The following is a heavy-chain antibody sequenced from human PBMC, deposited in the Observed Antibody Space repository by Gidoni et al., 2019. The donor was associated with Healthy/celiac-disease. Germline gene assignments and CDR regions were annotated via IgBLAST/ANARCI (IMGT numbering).Heavy chain of an antibody. D-gene: IGHD4-17*01. CDR3: ARAPVT. CDR2: FYSGGST. Sequence: EVQLVESGGGLIQPGGSLRLSCSASGFTGSSNYMSGVRQAPGKGLEVVLVFYSGGSTYYADPVKGPFTISRDKSKNTLYLQMNSLRAEDTAVYYCARAPVTRGQGTLVTVSS. J-gene: IGHJ4*02. CDR1: GFTGSSNY. V-gene: IGHV3-53*01.